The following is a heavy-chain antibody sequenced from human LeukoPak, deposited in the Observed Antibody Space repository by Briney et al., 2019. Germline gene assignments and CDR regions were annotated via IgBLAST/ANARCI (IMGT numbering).Heavy chain of an antibody. CDR1: GGSINRYY. CDR2: VYYSGST. V-gene: IGHV4-59*08. J-gene: IGHJ4*02. CDR3: ARHCGSTSCYGTPIFDY. Sequence: SETLSLTCTVSGGSINRYYWSWIRQPPGKGLEWIGYVYYSGSTSYNPSLRGRVTTSVKTSKNQFFLKLSSVTAADTAIYYCARHCGSTSCYGTPIFDYWAREPWSPSPQ. D-gene: IGHD2-2*01.